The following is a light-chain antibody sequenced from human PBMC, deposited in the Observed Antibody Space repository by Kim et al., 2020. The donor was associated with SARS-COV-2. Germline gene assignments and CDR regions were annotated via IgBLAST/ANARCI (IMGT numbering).Light chain of an antibody. V-gene: IGLV2-14*03. CDR2: DVS. Sequence: QSALTQPASVSGSPGQSITISCTGTSSDVGGYNYVSWYQQHPGKAPKLMIYDVSDRPSGVSNRFSGSKSGNTASLTISGLQAEDEADYYCSSYTRRTTVLFGGGTQLTVL. CDR3: SSYTRRTTVL. J-gene: IGLJ2*01. CDR1: SSDVGGYNY.